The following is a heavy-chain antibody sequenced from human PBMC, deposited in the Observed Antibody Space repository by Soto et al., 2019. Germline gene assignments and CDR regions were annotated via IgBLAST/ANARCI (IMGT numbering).Heavy chain of an antibody. V-gene: IGHV3-23*01. Sequence: EVQLLESGGGLVQPGGYLRISCIGSGFTFSSNAMSWVRQAPGKGLEWVSAISGSGGTTYYADSVKGRFAVSRDNSNNTLYLQMNSLRAEDTAVYYCAKQRAGFGSGSDTYYFDYWGHGTLVTVSS. CDR3: AKQRAGFGSGSDTYYFDY. CDR2: ISGSGGTT. D-gene: IGHD3-10*01. CDR1: GFTFSSNA. J-gene: IGHJ4*01.